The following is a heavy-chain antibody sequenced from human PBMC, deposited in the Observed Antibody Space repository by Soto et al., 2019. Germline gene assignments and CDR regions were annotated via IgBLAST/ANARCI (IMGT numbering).Heavy chain of an antibody. D-gene: IGHD6-19*01. J-gene: IGHJ6*01. CDR1: GLIFSDYH. Sequence: EVQLVESGGGLVQPGGSLRLSCAASGLIFSDYHMDWVRQAPGKGLEWVGRIRRKATSYTTEYAALVKGNFTISRDDSMNSLYIQMTILKWEVTAVFYIPMLGGWSGGSSGMDVWGQGTTVLVSS. V-gene: IGHV3-72*01. CDR2: IRRKATSYTT. CDR3: PMLGGWSGGSSGMDV.